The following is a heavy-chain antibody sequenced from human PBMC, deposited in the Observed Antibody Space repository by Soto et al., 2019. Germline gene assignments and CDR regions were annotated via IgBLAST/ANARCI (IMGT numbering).Heavy chain of an antibody. CDR2: TYYRSKWYD. V-gene: IGHV6-1*01. CDR3: ARVCFEQQMSQFDY. D-gene: IGHD6-13*01. CDR1: GDSVSSKSVA. J-gene: IGHJ4*02. Sequence: PSQTLSLTCAIFGDSVSSKSVAWNWIRQSPSRGLEWLGRTYYRSKWYDDYAVSVKSRITINPDTSKNQFSLQLNSVTPEDTAVYYCARVCFEQQMSQFDYWGQGILVTVSS.